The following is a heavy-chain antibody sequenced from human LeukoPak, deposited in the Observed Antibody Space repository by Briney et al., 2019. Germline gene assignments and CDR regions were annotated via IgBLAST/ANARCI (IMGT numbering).Heavy chain of an antibody. V-gene: IGHV3-30*02. CDR2: IRYDESKT. Sequence: GGSLRLSCAASGFTFSSFGMHWVRQAPGEGLEWVAFIRYDESKTFYADSVKGRFIISRDNSKNTVYLQMNSLRAEDTALYYCARAGWGCSSTSCYKVDWFDPWGQGTLVTVSS. D-gene: IGHD2-2*02. J-gene: IGHJ5*02. CDR3: ARAGWGCSSTSCYKVDWFDP. CDR1: GFTFSSFG.